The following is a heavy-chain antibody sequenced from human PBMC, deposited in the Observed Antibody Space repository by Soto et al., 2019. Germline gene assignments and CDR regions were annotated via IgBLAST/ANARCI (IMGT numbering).Heavy chain of an antibody. CDR2: IYHSGST. D-gene: IGHD3-10*01. CDR3: ARDQNGSGNYYTRYFDY. CDR1: GGSISSSNW. J-gene: IGHJ4*02. Sequence: PSDTLSLTCAVSGGSISSSNWWSWVRQPPGKGLEWIGEIYHSGSTNYNPSLKSRVTISVDKSKNQFSLKLSSVTAADTAVYYCARDQNGSGNYYTRYFDYWGQGTLVTVS. V-gene: IGHV4-4*02.